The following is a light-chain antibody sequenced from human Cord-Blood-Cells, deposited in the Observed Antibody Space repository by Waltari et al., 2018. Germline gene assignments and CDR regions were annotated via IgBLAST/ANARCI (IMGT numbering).Light chain of an antibody. V-gene: IGKV3-20*01. CDR1: QSVSSSY. CDR3: QQYGSSPVS. Sequence: EIVLTQSPGTLSLSPGERATLSCRASQSVSSSYLAWYQQKPGQAPRLLIYGASSRATGIPDRFSGSGSGADFTLTISRLEPEDFAVYYCQQYGSSPVSFGQGTKLEIK. J-gene: IGKJ2*03. CDR2: GAS.